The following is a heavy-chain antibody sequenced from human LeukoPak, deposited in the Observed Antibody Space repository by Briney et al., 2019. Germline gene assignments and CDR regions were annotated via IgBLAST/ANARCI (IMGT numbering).Heavy chain of an antibody. CDR2: ISGSGGST. CDR3: AREAPYPYYYDSSGYYYD. J-gene: IGHJ4*02. CDR1: GFTFSSYA. D-gene: IGHD3-22*01. V-gene: IGHV3-23*01. Sequence: GGSLRLSCAASGFTFSSYAMSWVRQAPGKGLEWDSAISGSGGSTYYADSVKGRFTISRDNSKNTLYLQMNSLRAEDTAVYYCAREAPYPYYYDSSGYYYDWGQGTLVTVSS.